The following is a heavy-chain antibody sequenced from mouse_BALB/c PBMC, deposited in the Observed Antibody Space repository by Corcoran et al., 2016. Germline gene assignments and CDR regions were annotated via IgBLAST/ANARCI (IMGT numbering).Heavy chain of an antibody. CDR1: GFDFSRYW. D-gene: IGHD2-3*01. Sequence: EVKLLEYGGGLVQPGGSLKLSCAASGFDFSRYWMSWVRQVPGKGLGWIGEINPDSRTINYSPSLKDKFIISRDNAKNTLYLQMSKVRSEDTALYYCARCGYYGAMVYWGQGTSVTVSS. V-gene: IGHV4-1*02. J-gene: IGHJ4*01. CDR3: ARCGYYGAMVY. CDR2: INPDSRTI.